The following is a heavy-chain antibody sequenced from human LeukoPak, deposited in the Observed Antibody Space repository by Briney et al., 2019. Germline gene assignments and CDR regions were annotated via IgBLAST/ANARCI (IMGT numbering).Heavy chain of an antibody. CDR2: ICPRDSDT. D-gene: IGHD1-1*01. V-gene: IGHV5-51*01. CDR1: GYSFTNYW. Sequence: GESLKISCKGSGYSFTNYWIGWVRQMPGKGLEWMGIICPRDSDTRYSPSFQGQVTISADKSISTAYLQWSSLKASDTAIYYCARRGTTGTERGAFDIWGQGTMVSVSS. J-gene: IGHJ3*02. CDR3: ARRGTTGTERGAFDI.